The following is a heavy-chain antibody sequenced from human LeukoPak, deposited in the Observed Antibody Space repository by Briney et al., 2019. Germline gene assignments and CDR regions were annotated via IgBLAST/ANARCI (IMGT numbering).Heavy chain of an antibody. V-gene: IGHV1-46*01. CDR2: INPSGGST. CDR1: GYTFTSYY. CDR3: ARGGIVGANGAFDI. J-gene: IGHJ3*02. D-gene: IGHD1-26*01. Sequence: ASVKVSCKASGYTFTSYYMHWVRQAPGQGLEWMGMINPSGGSTSYAQKFQGRVTITADESTSTAYMELSSLGSEDTAVYYCARGGIVGANGAFDIWGQGTMVTVSS.